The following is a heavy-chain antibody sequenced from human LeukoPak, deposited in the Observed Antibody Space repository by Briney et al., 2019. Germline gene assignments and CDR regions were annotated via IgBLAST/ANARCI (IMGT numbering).Heavy chain of an antibody. Sequence: PGGSLRLSCAASGFTFSSYSMNWVRQAPGKGLEWVSSISSSSSYIYYADSVKGRFTISRDNAKNSLYMQMNSLRAEDTAVYYCARDVVATITQDAFDIWGQGTMVTVSS. D-gene: IGHD5-12*01. J-gene: IGHJ3*02. V-gene: IGHV3-21*01. CDR2: ISSSSSYI. CDR1: GFTFSSYS. CDR3: ARDVVATITQDAFDI.